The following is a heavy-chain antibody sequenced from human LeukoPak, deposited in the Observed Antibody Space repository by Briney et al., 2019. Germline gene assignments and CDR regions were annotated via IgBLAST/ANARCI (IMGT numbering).Heavy chain of an antibody. J-gene: IGHJ4*02. V-gene: IGHV3-23*01. CDR2: ISGSGGST. CDR3: AKGSYYEDFDD. D-gene: IGHD1-26*01. CDR1: GFTFSSYA. Sequence: GGSLRLSCAASGFTFSSYAMTWVRQAPGKGLGWVSAISGSGGSTYYADSVKGRFTISRDNSKNTLYLQMNSLRAEDTAVYYCAKGSYYEDFDDWGQGTLVTVSS.